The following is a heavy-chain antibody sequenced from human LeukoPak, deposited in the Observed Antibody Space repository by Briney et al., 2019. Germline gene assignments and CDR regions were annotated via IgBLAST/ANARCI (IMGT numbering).Heavy chain of an antibody. CDR3: ARETVSLDY. V-gene: IGHV3-30*04. J-gene: IGHJ4*02. CDR1: GFTFSSYA. D-gene: IGHD4-17*01. CDR2: ISYDGSNK. Sequence: GGSLRLSCAASGFTFSSYAMHWVRQAPGKGLEWVAVISYDGSNKYYADSVKGRFTISRDNSKNTLHLQMNSLRAEDTAVYYCARETVSLDYWGQGTLVTVSS.